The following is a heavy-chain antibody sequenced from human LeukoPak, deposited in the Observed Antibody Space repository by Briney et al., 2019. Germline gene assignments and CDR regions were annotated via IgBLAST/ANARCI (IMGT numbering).Heavy chain of an antibody. CDR1: GGSISSGGYY. Sequence: SQTLSLTCTVSGGSISSGGYYWSWIRQPPGKGLEWIGSIYHSGSAYYNPSLKSRVTISVDTSKNQFSLKLTSMTAADTAVYYCATTITVTTDYWGQGTLVTVS. J-gene: IGHJ4*02. CDR3: ATTITVTTDY. V-gene: IGHV4-30-2*03. D-gene: IGHD4-17*01. CDR2: IYHSGSA.